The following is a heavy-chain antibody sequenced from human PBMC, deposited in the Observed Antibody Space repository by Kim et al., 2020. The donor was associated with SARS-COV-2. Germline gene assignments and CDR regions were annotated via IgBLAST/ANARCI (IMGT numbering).Heavy chain of an antibody. CDR3: AKDHCNGGSCYSRFDP. CDR2: ISYDGSNK. CDR1: GFTLSSYG. D-gene: IGHD2-15*01. J-gene: IGHJ5*02. V-gene: IGHV3-30*18. Sequence: GGSLRLSCAASGFTLSSYGMHWVRQAPGKGLEWVAVISYDGSNKYYADSVKGRFTISRDNSKNTLYLQMNSLRAEDTAVYYCAKDHCNGGSCYSRFDPWGQRTLVTVSS.